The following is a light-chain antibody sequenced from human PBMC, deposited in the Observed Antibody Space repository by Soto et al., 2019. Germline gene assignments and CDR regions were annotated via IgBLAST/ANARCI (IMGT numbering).Light chain of an antibody. Sequence: EIVMTQSPATLSVSPGECVTLSWSSSQSCPSRIAWYQQKPGQAPRLLIYGASTRATGVPDRFSGTGSGTDFTLSISSLKSEDYAIYYCQQYKSWPRITVGQGTRLEI. CDR3: QQYKSWPRIT. CDR2: GAS. J-gene: IGKJ5*01. CDR1: QSCPSR. V-gene: IGKV3-15*01.